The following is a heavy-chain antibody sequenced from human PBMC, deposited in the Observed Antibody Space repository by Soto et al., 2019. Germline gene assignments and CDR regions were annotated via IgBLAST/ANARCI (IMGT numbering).Heavy chain of an antibody. CDR2: IYYSGST. V-gene: IGHV4-59*01. Sequence: ETLSLTCTVSGGSISSYYWSWIRQPPGKGLEWIGYIYYSGSTNYNPSLKSRVTISVDTSKNQFSLKLSSVTAADTAVYYCARDSKGTYDSSGYAFDIWGQGTMVTVSS. D-gene: IGHD3-22*01. CDR3: ARDSKGTYDSSGYAFDI. J-gene: IGHJ3*02. CDR1: GGSISSYY.